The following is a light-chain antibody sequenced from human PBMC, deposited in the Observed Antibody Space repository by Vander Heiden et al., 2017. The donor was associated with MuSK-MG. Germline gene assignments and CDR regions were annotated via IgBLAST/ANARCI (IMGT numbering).Light chain of an antibody. CDR3: QQRDSTPFT. J-gene: IGKJ3*01. CDR2: AAS. CDR1: QSISSY. V-gene: IGKV1-39*01. Sequence: DIQMTQSPSSLSASVGDRATITCRASQSISSYLNWYQQKPGKAPKLLIYAASSLQSGVPSRFSGSGSGTDFTLTISRLQPEDFATYYCQQRDSTPFTFGHGTKVDIK.